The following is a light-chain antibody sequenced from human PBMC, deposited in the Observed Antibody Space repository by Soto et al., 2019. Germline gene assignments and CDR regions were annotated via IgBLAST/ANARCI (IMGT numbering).Light chain of an antibody. V-gene: IGKV3-20*01. Sequence: EIVMTQSPATLSVSPGERVTLSCRASQSVSNNYLAWYQQKPGQAPRLLIYGASNRATGIPDRFSGSGPGTDFTLTISRLEPEDFAVYYCQQYGSSGTFGQGTKVDIK. J-gene: IGKJ1*01. CDR2: GAS. CDR1: QSVSNNY. CDR3: QQYGSSGT.